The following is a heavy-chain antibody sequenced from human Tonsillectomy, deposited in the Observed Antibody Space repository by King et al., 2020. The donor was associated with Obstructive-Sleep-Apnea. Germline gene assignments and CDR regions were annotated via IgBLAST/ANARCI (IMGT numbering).Heavy chain of an antibody. V-gene: IGHV1-8*01. Sequence: QVQLVESGAEVKKPGASVKVSCKASGYTFTSFDIAWVRQATGQGLEWVGWMNPSSGATGSAQKFQGRVTMTRNTSITTAYMELSSLRSEDTAVYYCASGGGSGGYPGHVWGQGTLVTVSS. CDR2: MNPSSGAT. J-gene: IGHJ4*02. D-gene: IGHD5-12*01. CDR1: GYTFTSFD. CDR3: ASGGGSGGYPGHV.